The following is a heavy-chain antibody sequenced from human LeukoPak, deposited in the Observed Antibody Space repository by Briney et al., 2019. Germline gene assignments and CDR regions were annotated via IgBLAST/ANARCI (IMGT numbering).Heavy chain of an antibody. CDR1: GYSVSSGYY. J-gene: IGHJ4*02. CDR3: ARYRPLGYCSGGSCSPPFDY. Sequence: SETLSLTCTVSGYSVSSGYYWGWIRQPPGKGLEWIGEIYHSGSTNYNPSLKSRVTISVDKSKNQFSLKLSSVTAADTAVYYCARYRPLGYCSGGSCSPPFDYWGQGTLVTVSS. V-gene: IGHV4-38-2*02. D-gene: IGHD2-15*01. CDR2: IYHSGST.